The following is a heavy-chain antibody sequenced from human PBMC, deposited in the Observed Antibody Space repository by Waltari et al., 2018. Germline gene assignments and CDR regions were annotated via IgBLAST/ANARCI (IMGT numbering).Heavy chain of an antibody. CDR2: IDPSDSFR. D-gene: IGHD2-2*01. Sequence: EGQLVQSGAEVKKPEESLRISCEGSGYSLARHWSSGVRQMPGKGLEWVGRIDPSDSFRNYGPAFEGHVTISVDQSLRTAYLQWDSLKASDTAIYYCVRHRTTYPLEIDYWGQGTLVTVSS. CDR1: GYSLARHW. V-gene: IGHV5-10-1*01. CDR3: VRHRTTYPLEIDY. J-gene: IGHJ4*02.